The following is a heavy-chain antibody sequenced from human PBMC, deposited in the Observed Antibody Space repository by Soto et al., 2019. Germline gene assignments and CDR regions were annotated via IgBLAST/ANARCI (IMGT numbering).Heavy chain of an antibody. Sequence: SETLSLTCTVSGGSISSGPYSWGWIRQPPGEGLEWIGTFYYSESTYYNPSLESRVTISVDTSKNHFSLKLSSVTAADTAVYYCARHLGEGYFDYWGQGTLVTVSS. CDR3: ARHLGEGYFDY. CDR2: FYYSEST. J-gene: IGHJ4*02. CDR1: GGSISSGPYS. V-gene: IGHV4-39*01.